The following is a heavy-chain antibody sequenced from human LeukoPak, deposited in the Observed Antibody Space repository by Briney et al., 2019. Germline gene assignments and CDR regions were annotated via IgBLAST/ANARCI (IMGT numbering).Heavy chain of an antibody. CDR2: INPNSGGA. D-gene: IGHD3-22*01. J-gene: IGHJ3*02. Sequence: GASVKVPCTASGYTFTAYFIHWVRQAPGQGLEWMGWINPNSGGAQYAQKFQGRVTMTRDTSISTAYMELSRLRSDDTAVYYCARGRGITMIVVDAAFDIWGQGTMVTVSS. CDR1: GYTFTAYF. V-gene: IGHV1-2*02. CDR3: ARGRGITMIVVDAAFDI.